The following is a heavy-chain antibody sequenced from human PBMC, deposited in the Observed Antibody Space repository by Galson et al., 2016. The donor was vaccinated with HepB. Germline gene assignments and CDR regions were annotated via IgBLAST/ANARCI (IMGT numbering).Heavy chain of an antibody. Sequence: QSGAEVKKPGESLRISCKGSGYNFARYWIAWVRQMPGKGLEWMGIIYPGDSDTTYSPSFQGQVTISADKSISTAYLQWSSLKASNTAIYYCARRVPTVAFAEYYFDYWGQGTLVTVSS. D-gene: IGHD6-19*01. J-gene: IGHJ4*02. CDR1: GYNFARYW. CDR2: IYPGDSDT. CDR3: ARRVPTVAFAEYYFDY. V-gene: IGHV5-51*01.